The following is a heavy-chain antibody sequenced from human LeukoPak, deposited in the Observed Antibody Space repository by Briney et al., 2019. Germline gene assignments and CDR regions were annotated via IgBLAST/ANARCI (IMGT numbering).Heavy chain of an antibody. CDR2: VYTGGSI. D-gene: IGHD3-3*01. Sequence: PSETLSLTCSVSGGSISGYFWSWIRQPAGKGLEWIGRVYTGGSINYNPFLKSRVTISLDTSRSQFSLKLTSVTAADTAVYYCARDPVLEHYFDYWGQGTLVTVSS. CDR1: GGSISGYF. J-gene: IGHJ4*02. CDR3: ARDPVLEHYFDY. V-gene: IGHV4-4*07.